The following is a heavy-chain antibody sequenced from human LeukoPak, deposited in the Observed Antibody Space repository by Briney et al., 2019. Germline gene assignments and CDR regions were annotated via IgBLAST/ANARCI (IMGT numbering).Heavy chain of an antibody. CDR2: ISGSGGST. CDR1: GFTFSSYA. V-gene: IGHV3-20*01. J-gene: IGHJ6*02. CDR3: ARGIAAAGDYYYGMDV. D-gene: IGHD6-13*01. Sequence: GGSLRLSCAASGFTFSSYAMSWVRQAPGKGLEWVSAISGSGGSTGYADSVKGRFTISRDNAKNSLYLQMNSLRAEDTALYHCARGIAAAGDYYYGMDVWGQGTTVTVSS.